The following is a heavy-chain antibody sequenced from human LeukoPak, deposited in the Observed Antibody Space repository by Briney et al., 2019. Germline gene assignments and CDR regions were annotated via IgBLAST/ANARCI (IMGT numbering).Heavy chain of an antibody. CDR1: GGCISSYY. D-gene: IGHD2-2*01. CDR2: IFNSGST. CDR3: ALGDCSSTSCYVFDY. J-gene: IGHJ4*02. Sequence: PSETLSLTCTVSGGCISSYYWSWIRQPPGKGLEWIGYIFNSGSTNYNPSLKSRVTISVDTSKNQFSLKLNSVTAADTAVYFCALGDCSSTSCYVFDYWGQGTLVTVSS. V-gene: IGHV4-59*01.